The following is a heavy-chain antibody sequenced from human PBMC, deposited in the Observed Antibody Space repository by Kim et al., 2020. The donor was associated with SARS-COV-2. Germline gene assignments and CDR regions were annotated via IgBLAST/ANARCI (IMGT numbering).Heavy chain of an antibody. Sequence: GSLRLSCAASGFTFSSYGMHWVRQAPGKGLEWVAVISYDGSNKYYADSVKGRFTISRDNSKNTLYLQMNSLRAEDTAVYYCAKWGPYSGSYGPFDPWGQGTLVTVSS. J-gene: IGHJ5*02. CDR1: GFTFSSYG. CDR3: AKWGPYSGSYGPFDP. CDR2: ISYDGSNK. D-gene: IGHD1-26*01. V-gene: IGHV3-30*18.